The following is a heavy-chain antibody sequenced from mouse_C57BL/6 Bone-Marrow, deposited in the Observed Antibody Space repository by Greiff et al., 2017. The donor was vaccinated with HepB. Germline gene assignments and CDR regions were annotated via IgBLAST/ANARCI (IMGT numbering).Heavy chain of an antibody. CDR3: ASLGSSQFAY. V-gene: IGHV5-6*01. CDR1: GFTFSSYG. Sequence: EVKVVESGGDLVKPGGSLKLSCAASGFTFSSYGMSWVRQTPDKRLEWVATISSGGSYTYYPDSVKGRFTISRDNAKNTLYLQMSSLKSEDTAMYYCASLGSSQFAYWGQGTLVTVSA. J-gene: IGHJ3*01. D-gene: IGHD1-1*01. CDR2: ISSGGSYT.